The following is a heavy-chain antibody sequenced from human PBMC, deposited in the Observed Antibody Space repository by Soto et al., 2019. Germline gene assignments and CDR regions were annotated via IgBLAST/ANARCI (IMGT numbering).Heavy chain of an antibody. V-gene: IGHV3-15*07. CDR2: IKSKTDGGKT. Sequence: GGSLRLSCAASGFTFSNAWMNWVRQAPGKGLEWVGRIKSKTDGGKTDYAATVKCRFTISRDDSKNTLYLKMNSLKTEDTAVYYCTTDSLYRLWFGELFGLPPAYDWGQGTLVTVSS. CDR3: TTDSLYRLWFGELFGLPPAYD. J-gene: IGHJ4*02. D-gene: IGHD3-10*01. CDR1: GFTFSNAW.